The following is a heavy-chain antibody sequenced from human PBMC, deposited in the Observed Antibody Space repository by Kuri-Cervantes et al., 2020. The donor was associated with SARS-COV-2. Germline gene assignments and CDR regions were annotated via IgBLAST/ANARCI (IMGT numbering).Heavy chain of an antibody. V-gene: IGHV3-48*01. J-gene: IGHJ4*02. CDR3: VKDRVGVLDS. CDR2: ISSSSSTI. D-gene: IGHD2-21*01. CDR1: GFTFSSYS. Sequence: GESLKISCAASGFTFSSYSMNWVRQAPGKGLEWVSYISSSSSTIYYADSVKGRFTISRDNAKNSLYLQMNSLRAEDTAIYYCVKDRVGVLDSWGQGTLVTVSS.